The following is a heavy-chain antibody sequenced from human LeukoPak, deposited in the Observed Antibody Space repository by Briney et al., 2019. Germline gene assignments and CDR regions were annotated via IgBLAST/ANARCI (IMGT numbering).Heavy chain of an antibody. CDR1: GYTFTSED. V-gene: IGHV1-8*01. D-gene: IGHD2-8*01. CDR2: INPNSGHA. J-gene: IGHJ6*03. CDR3: ARGRRYCSNASCYSNYYYMDD. Sequence: ASVKVSCKASGYTFTSEDIHWVRQASGQGLEWMGWINPNSGHAGYLHKFQGRVTMTRNTSITTAYMDLSSLRSEDTAVYYSARGRRYCSNASCYSNYYYMDDWGTGTTVTVSS.